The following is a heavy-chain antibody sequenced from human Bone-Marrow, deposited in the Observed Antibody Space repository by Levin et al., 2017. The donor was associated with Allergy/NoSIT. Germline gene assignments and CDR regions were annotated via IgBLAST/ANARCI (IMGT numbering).Heavy chain of an antibody. D-gene: IGHD5-12*01. CDR3: ARRLTGGYSGYDSDYYGMDV. CDR1: GYTFTSYG. CDR2: ISAYNGNT. J-gene: IGHJ6*02. V-gene: IGHV1-18*01. Sequence: GESLKISCKASGYTFTSYGISWVRQAPGQGLEWMGWISAYNGNTNYAQKLQGRVTMTTDTSTSTAYMELRSLRSDDTAVYYCARRLTGGYSGYDSDYYGMDVWGQGTTVTVSS.